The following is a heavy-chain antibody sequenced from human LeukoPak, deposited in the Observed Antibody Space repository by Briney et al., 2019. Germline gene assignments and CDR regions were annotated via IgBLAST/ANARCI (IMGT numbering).Heavy chain of an antibody. V-gene: IGHV1-46*01. Sequence: ASVKVSCKASGYTFTTYYVHWVRQAPGQGLEWMGIINPSGGSTTYAQKFRGRLTMTRDMSTSTVYMELSSLRSEDTAVYYCAKGSDPFRWFGEFNVKLPRPIRHYYFDSWGQGTLVTVSS. D-gene: IGHD3-10*01. CDR1: GYTFTTYY. CDR2: INPSGGST. CDR3: AKGSDPFRWFGEFNVKLPRPIRHYYFDS. J-gene: IGHJ4*02.